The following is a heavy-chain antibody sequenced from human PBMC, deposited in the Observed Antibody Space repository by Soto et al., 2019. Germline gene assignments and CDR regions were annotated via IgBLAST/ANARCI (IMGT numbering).Heavy chain of an antibody. CDR1: GFSFSNAW. Sequence: GGSLRLSCAASGFSFSNAWMNWVRQAPGKGLEWVGRIKSKTDGGTTDYAAPVIGRFTISSDDSKNTLYLQMNSLKTEDTAVYYCTTNEVPTAFDYWGQGTLVTVSS. J-gene: IGHJ4*02. D-gene: IGHD2-2*01. CDR2: IKSKTDGGTT. CDR3: TTNEVPTAFDY. V-gene: IGHV3-15*07.